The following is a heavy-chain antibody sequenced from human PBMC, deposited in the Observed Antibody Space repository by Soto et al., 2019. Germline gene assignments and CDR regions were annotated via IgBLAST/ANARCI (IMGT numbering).Heavy chain of an antibody. D-gene: IGHD5-12*01. CDR2: ISSGSGYI. V-gene: IGHV3-21*02. CDR3: VRGGYFDS. J-gene: IGHJ4*02. CDR1: GFTFSSYS. Sequence: EVQQVESGGGLVKPGGSLRLSCAASGFTFSSYSMNWVRQAPGKGLEWVSSISSGSGYIYYADSVKGRVTISRDNAKNSLYLQMNRLRAEDTAVYYCVRGGYFDSWGQGTLVTVSS.